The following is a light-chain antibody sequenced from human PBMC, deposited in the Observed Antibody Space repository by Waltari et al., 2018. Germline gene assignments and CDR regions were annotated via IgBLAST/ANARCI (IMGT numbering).Light chain of an antibody. CDR2: AAS. CDR3: QQVNSYPLT. Sequence: IQLTQSPSSLSASVGDRITITCRASQGISSYLAWYQENPGKAPKLLIYAASTLQTGVPSRFRGSGSGTDFTLTISSLQPEDFATYYCQQVNSYPLTFGQGTRLEIK. J-gene: IGKJ5*01. CDR1: QGISSY. V-gene: IGKV1-9*01.